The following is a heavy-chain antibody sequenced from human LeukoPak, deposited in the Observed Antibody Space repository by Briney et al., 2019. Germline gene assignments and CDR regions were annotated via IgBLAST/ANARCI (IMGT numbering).Heavy chain of an antibody. CDR1: GFTFSSYA. J-gene: IGHJ6*02. D-gene: IGHD6-19*01. CDR2: ISYDGSNK. V-gene: IGHV3-30*18. Sequence: GGSLRLSCAASGFTFSSYAMSWVRQAPGKGLEWVAVISYDGSNKYYADSVKGRFTISRDNSKNTLYLQMNSLRAEDTAVYYCAKDDRIKSIAVAGFYYYYGMDVWGQGTTVTVSS. CDR3: AKDDRIKSIAVAGFYYYYGMDV.